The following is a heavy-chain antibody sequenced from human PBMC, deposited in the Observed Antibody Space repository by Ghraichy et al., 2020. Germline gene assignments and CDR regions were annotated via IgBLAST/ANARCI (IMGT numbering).Heavy chain of an antibody. CDR2: IWYDGTNK. CDR1: GFPFSSYG. Sequence: GGSLRLSCAASGFPFSSYGMHWVRQAPGKGLDWLAIIWYDGTNKQYLGSVKGRFTISRDNSKNTLYLQMNSLRDEDTAVYYCARDYGGNSVYYGMDVWGQGTTVIVSS. V-gene: IGHV3-30*02. J-gene: IGHJ6*02. CDR3: ARDYGGNSVYYGMDV. D-gene: IGHD4-23*01.